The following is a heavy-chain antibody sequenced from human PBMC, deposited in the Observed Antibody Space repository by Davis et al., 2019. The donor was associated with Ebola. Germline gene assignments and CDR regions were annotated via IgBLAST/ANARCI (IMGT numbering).Heavy chain of an antibody. V-gene: IGHV1-2*06. Sequence: AASVKVSCKASGYTFTGYYMHWVRQAPGQGLEWMGRINPNSGGTNYAQKFQGRVTMTRDTSISTAYMELSRLRSEDTAMYYCATGQWRLWLIYWGQGTLVTVSS. CDR2: INPNSGGT. J-gene: IGHJ4*02. D-gene: IGHD5-18*01. CDR1: GYTFTGYY. CDR3: ATGQWRLWLIY.